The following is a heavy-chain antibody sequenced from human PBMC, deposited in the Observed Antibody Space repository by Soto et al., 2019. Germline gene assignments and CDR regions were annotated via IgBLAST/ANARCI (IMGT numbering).Heavy chain of an antibody. J-gene: IGHJ6*02. Sequence: QVQLVESGGGVVQPGRSLRLSCAASGFTFSSYGMHWVRQAPGKGLEWVAVISYDGSNKYYADSVKGRFTISRDNSKNTLYLQMSSLGAEDTAVYYCVKDGSSGWPYYYGLDVWGQGTTVTFSS. CDR2: ISYDGSNK. D-gene: IGHD6-19*01. V-gene: IGHV3-30*18. CDR1: GFTFSSYG. CDR3: VKDGSSGWPYYYGLDV.